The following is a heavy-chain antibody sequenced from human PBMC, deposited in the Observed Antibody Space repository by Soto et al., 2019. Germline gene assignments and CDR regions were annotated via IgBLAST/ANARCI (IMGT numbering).Heavy chain of an antibody. Sequence: QVQLVESGGGVVQPGRSLRLSCAASGFTFSSYGMHWVRQAPGKGLEWVALISYDGSNKYYADSVKGRFTISRDNPKNTLYLQMNSLRTEDTAVYYCAKDLGHGGRGAFDIWGQGTMVTVSS. CDR2: ISYDGSNK. J-gene: IGHJ3*02. D-gene: IGHD7-27*01. V-gene: IGHV3-30*18. CDR1: GFTFSSYG. CDR3: AKDLGHGGRGAFDI.